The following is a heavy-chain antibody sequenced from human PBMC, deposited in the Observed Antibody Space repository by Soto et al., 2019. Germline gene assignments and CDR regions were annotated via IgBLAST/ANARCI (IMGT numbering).Heavy chain of an antibody. V-gene: IGHV3-30-3*01. CDR1: GFTFSSYA. CDR3: ARDQYYYGSGSSNWFDP. J-gene: IGHJ5*02. D-gene: IGHD3-10*01. Sequence: QVQLVESGGGVVQTGRSLRLSCAASGFTFSSYAMHWVRQAPGKGLEWVAVISYDGSNKYYADSVKGRFTISRDNSKNTLYLQMNSLRAEDTAVYYCARDQYYYGSGSSNWFDPWGQGTLVTVSS. CDR2: ISYDGSNK.